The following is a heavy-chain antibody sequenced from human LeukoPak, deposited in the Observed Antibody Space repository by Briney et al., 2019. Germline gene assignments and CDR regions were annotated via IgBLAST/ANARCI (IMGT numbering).Heavy chain of an antibody. V-gene: IGHV3-23*01. CDR2: ICSNGGRT. CDR3: AKRMGCADFNCYAELDS. Sequence: PGGSLRLSCAASGFTFSNYWVRWVRQAPGKGLERVSVICSNGGRTYYANSVKGRFTVSRDNSKNMLYLRMNTLRAEDTAIYYCAKRMGCADFNCYAELDSWGQGTLVTVSS. D-gene: IGHD3-16*01. J-gene: IGHJ4*02. CDR1: GFTFSNYW.